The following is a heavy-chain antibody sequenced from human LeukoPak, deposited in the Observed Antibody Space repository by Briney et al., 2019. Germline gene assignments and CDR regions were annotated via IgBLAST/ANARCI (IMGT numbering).Heavy chain of an antibody. CDR2: INHSGSP. V-gene: IGHV4-34*01. D-gene: IGHD6-13*01. CDR1: GGSFSGYY. Sequence: SETLSLTCAVYGGSFSGYYWSWIRQPPGKGLEWIGEINHSGSPNYNPSLKSRVTISVDTSKNQFSLKLSSVTAADTAVYYCARLSSSWRIDYWGQGTLVTVSS. J-gene: IGHJ4*02. CDR3: ARLSSSWRIDY.